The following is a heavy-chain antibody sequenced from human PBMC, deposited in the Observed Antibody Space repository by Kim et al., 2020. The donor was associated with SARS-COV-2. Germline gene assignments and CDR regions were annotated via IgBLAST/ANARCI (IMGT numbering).Heavy chain of an antibody. CDR2: IYYNGST. J-gene: IGHJ6*02. Sequence: SETLSLTCTVSGGSISSSSYYWGWIRQPPGKGLEWIGTIYYNGSTYYNPSLKSRVTISVDTSENQFSLKLSSVTAADTAVYYCAIIGDYFDFWRGYYLITMDVWGQGTTVTVSS. CDR1: GGSISSSSYY. V-gene: IGHV4-39*01. CDR3: AIIGDYFDFWRGYYLITMDV. D-gene: IGHD3-3*01.